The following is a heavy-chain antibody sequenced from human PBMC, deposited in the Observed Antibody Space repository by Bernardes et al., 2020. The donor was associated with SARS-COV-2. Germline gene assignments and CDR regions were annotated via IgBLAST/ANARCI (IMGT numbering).Heavy chain of an antibody. V-gene: IGHV4-4*02. CDR2: IYHSGST. D-gene: IGHD3-10*01. J-gene: IGHJ4*02. CDR3: ARENGVGGMVDY. Sequence: SETLSLTCAVSADSISSNNWWTWVRQPPGKGLEWIGEIYHSGSTNYNPSLKSRVTISVDKSKNQFSLNLSSVTAADTAVYYCARENGVGGMVDYWGQGTLVTVSS. CDR1: ADSISSNNW.